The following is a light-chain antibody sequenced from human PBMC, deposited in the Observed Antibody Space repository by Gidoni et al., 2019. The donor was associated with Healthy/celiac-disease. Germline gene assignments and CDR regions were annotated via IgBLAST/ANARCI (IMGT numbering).Light chain of an antibody. CDR3: NSRDSSGNHLRV. CDR1: SLRSYY. J-gene: IGLJ3*02. CDR2: GKN. V-gene: IGLV3-19*01. Sequence: SSELPQAPAVSVALGQTVRITCQGDSLRSYYASWYQQKPGQAPVLVIYGKNNRPSGIPDRFSGSSSGNTASLTITGAQAEDEADYYCNSRDSSGNHLRVFGGGTKLTVL.